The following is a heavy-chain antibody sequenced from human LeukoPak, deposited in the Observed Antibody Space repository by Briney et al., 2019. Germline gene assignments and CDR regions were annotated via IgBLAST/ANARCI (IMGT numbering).Heavy chain of an antibody. CDR2: ISSSGNTT. Sequence: GGSLRLSCAASGSTFSSSAMSWIRQAPGKGLECVSYISSSGNTTYYSDSVRGRFTISRDNAKNSLHLQMNSLRAEDTAVYYCARDGGSSWYFDYWGQGTLATVSS. CDR3: ARDGGSSWYFDY. CDR1: GSTFSSSA. D-gene: IGHD6-13*01. J-gene: IGHJ4*02. V-gene: IGHV3-11*04.